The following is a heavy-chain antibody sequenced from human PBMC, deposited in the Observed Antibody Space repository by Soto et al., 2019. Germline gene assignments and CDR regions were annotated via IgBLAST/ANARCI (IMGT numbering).Heavy chain of an antibody. CDR1: GFTFSSYG. J-gene: IGHJ6*03. CDR3: VTSRHVQSTFFYYYYYLAV. Sequence: QVHLVESGGGVVQPGRSLRLSCAASGFTFSSYGFNWVRQVPGKGLEWVAIISFDGRNDFYSKSVKGRFTISRDNSKNTVYLQMNSMRADDTAVYYCVTSRHVQSTFFYYYYYLAVWGKGTTVTVSS. V-gene: IGHV3-30*03. CDR2: ISFDGRND.